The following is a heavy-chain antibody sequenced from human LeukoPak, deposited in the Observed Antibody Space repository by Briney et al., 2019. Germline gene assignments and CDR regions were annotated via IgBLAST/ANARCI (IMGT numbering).Heavy chain of an antibody. D-gene: IGHD2-2*01. CDR1: GYTFTGYY. J-gene: IGHJ4*02. CDR3: AMSYCSSTSCYPYGPLKFDY. CDR2: INPNSGGT. V-gene: IGHV1-2*02. Sequence: ASVKVSCKASGYTFTGYYMHWVRQAPGQGLEWMGWINPNSGGTNYAQKLQGRVTMTTDTSTSTAYMELRSLRPDDTAIYYCAMSYCSSTSCYPYGPLKFDYWGQGTLVTVSS.